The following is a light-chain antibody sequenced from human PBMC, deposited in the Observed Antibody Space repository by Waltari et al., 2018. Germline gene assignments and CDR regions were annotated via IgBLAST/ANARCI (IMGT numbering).Light chain of an antibody. J-gene: IGLJ3*02. V-gene: IGLV2-14*01. Sequence: QSALTQSASMSGSPGQTITITCTGTGSDIRGYNFVSWYQQYPGKAPKLIIFDVTKRPSGVSNRLSGSKSGNTASLTIAGLQTEDEADYYCCSYTSSSTWVFGGGTKLTVL. CDR1: GSDIRGYNF. CDR3: CSYTSSSTWV. CDR2: DVT.